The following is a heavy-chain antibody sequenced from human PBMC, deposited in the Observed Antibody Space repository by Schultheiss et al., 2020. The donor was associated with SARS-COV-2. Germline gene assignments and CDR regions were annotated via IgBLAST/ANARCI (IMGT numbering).Heavy chain of an antibody. CDR1: GFTFSSYA. CDR3: ARESSYYDSSSFDY. Sequence: GGSLRLSCAASGFTFSSYAMHWVRQAPGKGLEWVAVIWYDGSNKYYADSVKGRFTISRDNSKNTLYLQMNSLRAEDTAVYYCARESSYYDSSSFDYWGQGTLVTVSS. D-gene: IGHD3-22*01. V-gene: IGHV3-33*08. J-gene: IGHJ4*02. CDR2: IWYDGSNK.